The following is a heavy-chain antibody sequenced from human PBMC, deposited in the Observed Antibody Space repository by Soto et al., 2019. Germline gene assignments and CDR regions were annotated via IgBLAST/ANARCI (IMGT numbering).Heavy chain of an antibody. J-gene: IGHJ4*02. CDR2: ISSTTNYI. V-gene: IGHV3-21*06. CDR1: GFIFTSYS. CDR3: ARESEDLTSNFDY. Sequence: GGSLRHSCAASGFIFTSYSMNWVRQAPGKGLEWVSSISSTTNYIYYGDSMKGRFTISRDNAKNSLYLEMNSLRAEDTAVYYCARESEDLTSNFDYWGQGTLVTIFS.